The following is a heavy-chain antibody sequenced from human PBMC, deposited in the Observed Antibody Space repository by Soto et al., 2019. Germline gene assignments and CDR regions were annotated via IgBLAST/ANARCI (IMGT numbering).Heavy chain of an antibody. V-gene: IGHV3-30*04. D-gene: IGHD2-2*01. Sequence: QVQLVESGGGVVQPGGSLRLSCAASGFTFSGYAMHWVRQPPGKGREWVAVTSWDGNNKYYAESVKGRFTISRDNSKNTLYLQMNSLRAEDMADYYCAKVVVPAAMVNYYYGMDVWGQGTTVTVSS. J-gene: IGHJ6*02. CDR1: GFTFSGYA. CDR3: AKVVVPAAMVNYYYGMDV. CDR2: TSWDGNNK.